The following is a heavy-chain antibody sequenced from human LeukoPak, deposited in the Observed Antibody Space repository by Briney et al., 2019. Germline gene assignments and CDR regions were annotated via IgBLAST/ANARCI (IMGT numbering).Heavy chain of an antibody. V-gene: IGHV4-39*07. J-gene: IGHJ4*02. Sequence: SETLSLTCTVSGGSISTSSYYWGWVRQPPGKGLEWIGNIFYSGSTYYSPSLKSRVTISLDTSRNQFSLKLNSVTAADTAVYYCAHGSMYQLDYWGQGTLVTVSS. CDR3: AHGSMYQLDY. CDR2: IFYSGST. CDR1: GGSISTSSYY. D-gene: IGHD2-2*01.